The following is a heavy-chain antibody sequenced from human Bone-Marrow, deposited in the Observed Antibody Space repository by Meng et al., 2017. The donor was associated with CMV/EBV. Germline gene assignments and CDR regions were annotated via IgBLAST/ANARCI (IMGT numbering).Heavy chain of an antibody. CDR1: GGTFSSYA. D-gene: IGHD1-7*01. Sequence: QGELEQAGAEVKKPGGSVKVSCKASGGTFSSYAISWGRQAPGQGHEWMGGIIPIFGTANYAQKFQGRVTITADESTSTAYMELSSLRSEDTAVYYCARGVLFGEAGTVLDYWGQGTLVTVSS. V-gene: IGHV1-69*13. CDR2: IIPIFGTA. J-gene: IGHJ4*02. CDR3: ARGVLFGEAGTVLDY.